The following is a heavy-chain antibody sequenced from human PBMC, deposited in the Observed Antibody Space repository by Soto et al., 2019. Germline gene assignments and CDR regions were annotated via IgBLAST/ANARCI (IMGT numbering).Heavy chain of an antibody. Sequence: SELLSLTCAVEGGSFSGYYWRRIRQPTGKGLEWIGEINHNGNAYYNPPLKSRVTMSVDTSQNQFSLKLSSVTAADTAVYYCAGRTSLASVEIFSGGLSGYNWVGPWGRGTLVSVSS. V-gene: IGHV4-34*01. CDR2: INHNGNA. D-gene: IGHD3-3*01. J-gene: IGHJ5*01. CDR3: AGRTSLASVEIFSGGLSGYNWVGP. CDR1: GGSFSGYY.